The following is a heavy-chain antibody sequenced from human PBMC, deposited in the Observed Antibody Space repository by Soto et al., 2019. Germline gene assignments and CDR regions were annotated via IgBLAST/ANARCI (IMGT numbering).Heavy chain of an antibody. CDR1: GSSISPYY. V-gene: IGHV4-59*01. J-gene: IGHJ4*02. CDR3: TRVGGYYGDYPNFDY. D-gene: IGHD4-17*01. Sequence: SETLSLTCTVSGSSISPYYWSWIRQPPGKGLEWIGYIYYTGSTKYNPSLKSRVTLSLGTSRNQLSLKLSSVTAADTAVYYCTRVGGYYGDYPNFDYWGPGTLVTVS. CDR2: IYYTGST.